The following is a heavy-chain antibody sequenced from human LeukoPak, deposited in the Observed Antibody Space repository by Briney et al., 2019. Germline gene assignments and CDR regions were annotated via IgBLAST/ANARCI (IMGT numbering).Heavy chain of an antibody. J-gene: IGHJ5*02. D-gene: IGHD2-2*01. CDR3: ATDYCTSCYYNWFDP. CDR2: FDPEDGET. V-gene: IGHV1-24*01. CDR1: GYTLTELS. Sequence: ASVKVSCKVSGYTLTELSMHWVRQAPGKGLEWMGGFDPEDGETIYAQKFQGRVTMTEDTSTDTAYMELSSLRSEDTAVYYCATDYCTSCYYNWFDPWGQGTLVTVSS.